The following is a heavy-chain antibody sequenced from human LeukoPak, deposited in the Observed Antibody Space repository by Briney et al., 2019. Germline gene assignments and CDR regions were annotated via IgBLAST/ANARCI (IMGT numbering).Heavy chain of an antibody. Sequence: GESLKISCEGSGYPFSNNWIGWVRQMPGKGLEWMGIIYPGDSDIRYSPSFQGQVTISAEKSISTAYLQWSSLKASDTAMYYCARYYCSGGSCHGIFDYWGQGTLVTVSS. CDR2: IYPGDSDI. D-gene: IGHD2-15*01. CDR1: GYPFSNNW. CDR3: ARYYCSGGSCHGIFDY. J-gene: IGHJ4*02. V-gene: IGHV5-51*01.